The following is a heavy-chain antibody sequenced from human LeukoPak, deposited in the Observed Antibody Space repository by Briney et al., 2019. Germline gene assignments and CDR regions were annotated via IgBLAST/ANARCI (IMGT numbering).Heavy chain of an antibody. Sequence: SETLSLTCAVYGGSFSGYYWSWIRQPPGKGLEWIGEINHSGSTNYNPSLKSRVTISVDTSKNQFSLKLSSVTAADTAVYYCARTFGGYSYGLVYWGQGTLVTVSS. D-gene: IGHD5-18*01. V-gene: IGHV4-34*01. CDR1: GGSFSGYY. J-gene: IGHJ4*02. CDR2: INHSGST. CDR3: ARTFGGYSYGLVY.